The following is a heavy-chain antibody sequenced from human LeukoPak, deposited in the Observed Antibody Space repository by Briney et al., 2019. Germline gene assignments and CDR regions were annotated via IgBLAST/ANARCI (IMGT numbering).Heavy chain of an antibody. V-gene: IGHV6-1*01. CDR2: TYYRSTWYN. Sequence: SQTLSLTCAISGDSVSSNSVTWNWIRRSPSRGLEWLGRTYYRSTWYNDYAVSVRGRITVNPDTSKNQFSLHLNSVTPEDTAVYYCARRLTQYDCFDPWGRGILVTVSS. D-gene: IGHD2-2*01. CDR3: ARRLTQYDCFDP. CDR1: GDSVSSNSVT. J-gene: IGHJ5*02.